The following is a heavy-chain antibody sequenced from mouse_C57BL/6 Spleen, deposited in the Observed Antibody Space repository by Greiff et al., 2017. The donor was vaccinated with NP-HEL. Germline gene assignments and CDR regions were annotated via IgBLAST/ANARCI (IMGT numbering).Heavy chain of an antibody. CDR1: GFSLTSYG. V-gene: IGHV2-2*01. CDR3: ASYGSSYEWYFDV. Sequence: VMLVESGPGLVQPSQSLSITCTVSGFSLTSYGVHWVRQSPGKGLEWLGVLWSGGSTDYNAAFISRLSISKDNSKSQVFFKMNSLQADDTAIYYCASYGSSYEWYFDVWGTGTTVTVSS. CDR2: LWSGGST. J-gene: IGHJ1*03. D-gene: IGHD1-1*01.